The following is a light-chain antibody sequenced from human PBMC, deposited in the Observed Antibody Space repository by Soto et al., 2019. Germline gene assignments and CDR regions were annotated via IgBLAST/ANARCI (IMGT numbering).Light chain of an antibody. CDR1: QSVTTK. V-gene: IGKV3-15*01. CDR3: HQYNDWPRT. J-gene: IGKJ1*01. CDR2: GAS. Sequence: EIVLTQSPVTLPASLGGRATLSCRASQSVTTKLAWYQQKPGQAPRLVIFGASSRATGIPARFSGSGSGTEFTLTISSLQSEDFAVYYCHQYNDWPRTFGQGTKVGIK.